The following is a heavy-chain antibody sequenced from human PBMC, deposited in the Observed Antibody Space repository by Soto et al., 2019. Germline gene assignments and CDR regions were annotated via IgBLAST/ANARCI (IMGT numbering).Heavy chain of an antibody. CDR2: INPNSGGT. CDR3: ARKADGRTRTTGDHTLDY. CDR1: GYTFTGYY. J-gene: IGHJ4*02. V-gene: IGHV1-2*04. Sequence: GESLKISCKASGYTFTGYYMHWVRQAPGQGLEWMGWINPNSGGTNYAQKFQGWVTMTRDTSISTAYMELSRLRSDDTAVYYCARKADGRTRTTGDHTLDYWGQGTLVTVSS. D-gene: IGHD7-27*01.